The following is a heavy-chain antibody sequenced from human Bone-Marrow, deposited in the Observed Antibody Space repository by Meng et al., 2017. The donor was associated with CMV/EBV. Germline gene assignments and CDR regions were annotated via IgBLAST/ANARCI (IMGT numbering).Heavy chain of an antibody. Sequence: GGSLRLSCAASGFTFSSYSMNWVRQAPGKGLEWVSSISSSSSYIYYADSVKGRFTISRDNAKNSLYLQMNSLRAEDTAVYYCARDVKLMGAADYGGQGTLVTVPS. V-gene: IGHV3-21*01. CDR2: ISSSSSYI. CDR1: GFTFSSYS. CDR3: ARDVKLMGAADY. J-gene: IGHJ4*02. D-gene: IGHD1-26*01.